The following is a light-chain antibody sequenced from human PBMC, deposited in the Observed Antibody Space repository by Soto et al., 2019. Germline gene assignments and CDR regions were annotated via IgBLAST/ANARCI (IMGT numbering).Light chain of an antibody. V-gene: IGLV2-8*01. J-gene: IGLJ1*01. CDR1: SSDVGGYNY. CDR3: SSYAGSNNGRV. CDR2: EVS. Sequence: QSALTQPPSASGSPGQSVTISCTGTSSDVGGYNYVSWYQQHPGKAPKLMIYEVSKRPSGVPDRFSGSKSGNTASLTVSGLQAEDEADYYCSSYAGSNNGRVFGTGTKGTVL.